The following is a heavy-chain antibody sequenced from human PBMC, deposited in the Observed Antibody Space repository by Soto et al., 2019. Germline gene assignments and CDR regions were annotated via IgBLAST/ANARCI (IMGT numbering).Heavy chain of an antibody. D-gene: IGHD3-16*01. CDR1: GGSISSYY. V-gene: IGHV4-59*01. CDR2: IYYSGST. Sequence: QVQLQESGPGLVKPSETLSLTCTVSGGSISSYYWSWIRQPPGKGLEWIGYIYYSGSTNYNPSLMRRVTISVDTSKNQFSLKLSSVTAADTAVYYCARRYGGNFDYWGQGTLVTVSS. CDR3: ARRYGGNFDY. J-gene: IGHJ4*02.